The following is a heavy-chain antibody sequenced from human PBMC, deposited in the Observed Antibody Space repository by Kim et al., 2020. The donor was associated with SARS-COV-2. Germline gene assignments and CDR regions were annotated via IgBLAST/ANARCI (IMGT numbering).Heavy chain of an antibody. D-gene: IGHD5-18*01. CDR3: ASHHRGYSYGYDY. V-gene: IGHV3-21*01. Sequence: YADSVKGRFTISRDNAKNSLYLPMNSLRAEDTAVYYWASHHRGYSYGYDYWGQGTLVTVSS. J-gene: IGHJ4*02.